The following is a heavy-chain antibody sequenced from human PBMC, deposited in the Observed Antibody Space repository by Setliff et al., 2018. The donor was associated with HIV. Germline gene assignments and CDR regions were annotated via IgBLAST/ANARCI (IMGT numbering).Heavy chain of an antibody. Sequence: GESLKISCAASGFTFSNFAVHWVRQAPGKGLEWVAVISYDGRNKYYANSVKGRFTISRDNSKNTLFLQMDSLITEDTAVYYCAIWEATMGFDSWGQGTLVTVS. D-gene: IGHD1-26*01. CDR1: GFTFSNFA. J-gene: IGHJ4*02. CDR3: AIWEATMGFDS. CDR2: ISYDGRNK. V-gene: IGHV3-30*04.